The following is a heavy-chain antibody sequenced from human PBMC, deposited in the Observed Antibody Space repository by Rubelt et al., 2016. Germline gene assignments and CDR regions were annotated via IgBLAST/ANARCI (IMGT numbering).Heavy chain of an antibody. CDR1: GGSISSSSYY. CDR3: ARHGVPEVFAFDI. J-gene: IGHJ3*02. V-gene: IGHV4-39*01. Sequence: QLQLQESGPGLVKPSETLSLTCTVSGGSISSSSYYWGWIRQPPGKGLEWIGSIYYSGSTYYNPSLKSRVTISVDTSKNQFSLKLSSVTAADTAVYYCARHGVPEVFAFDIWGQGIMVTVSS. CDR2: IYYSGST. D-gene: IGHD3-3*01.